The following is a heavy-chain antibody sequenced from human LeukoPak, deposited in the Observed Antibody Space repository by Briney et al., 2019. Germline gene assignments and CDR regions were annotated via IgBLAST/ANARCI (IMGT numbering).Heavy chain of an antibody. V-gene: IGHV3-23*01. CDR1: GFTFSRSA. CDR3: VKGRISEDGLDF. CDR2: ISSSGNT. J-gene: IGHJ4*02. Sequence: QSGGSLRLSCAASGFTFSRSAMTWVRQTPGKGLDWVSSISSSGNTYYADSVKGRFTNSRDNSKNILYLQMNSLRAEDTAVYYCVKGRISEDGLDFWGQGTLVTVSS. D-gene: IGHD6-13*01.